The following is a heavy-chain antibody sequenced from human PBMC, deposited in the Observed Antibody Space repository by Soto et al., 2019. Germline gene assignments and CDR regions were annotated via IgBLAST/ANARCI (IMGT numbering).Heavy chain of an antibody. V-gene: IGHV4-39*01. CDR3: VILRYFVWTNNWFDP. CDR2: IYYSGST. J-gene: IGHJ5*02. D-gene: IGHD3-9*01. Sequence: PSETLSLTCPVSGGSISSSSYYWGCLRQPPGKGLEWIGSIYYSGSTYYSPPLKSRVTISVDTSKNQFSLKLSSVTDADTAVYYFVILRYFVWTNNWFDPWGQGTLVTVSS. CDR1: GGSISSSSYY.